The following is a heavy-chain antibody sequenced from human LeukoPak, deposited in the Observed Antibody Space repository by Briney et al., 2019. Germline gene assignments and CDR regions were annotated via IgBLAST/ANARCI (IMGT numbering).Heavy chain of an antibody. D-gene: IGHD2-2*01. CDR2: IKSKTDGGTT. J-gene: IGHJ3*02. CDR1: GFTFSNAW. V-gene: IGHV3-15*01. Sequence: PGGSLRLSCAASGFTFSNAWMSWVRQAPGKGREWVGRIKSKTDGGTTDYAAPVKGRFTISRDDSKNTLYLQMNSLKTEDTAVYYCTTGGGYCSSTSCLIDAFDIWGQGTMVTVSS. CDR3: TTGGGYCSSTSCLIDAFDI.